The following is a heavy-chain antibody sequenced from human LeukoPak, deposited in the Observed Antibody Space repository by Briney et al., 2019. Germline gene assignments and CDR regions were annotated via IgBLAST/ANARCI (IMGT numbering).Heavy chain of an antibody. D-gene: IGHD6-19*01. CDR3: ARDIAVAPTPGY. Sequence: PGRSLRLSCAASGFSVTSNYMNWVRQAPGKGLEWVSVIYGGDTTWYADSVKGRFAISRDNFKNTLYLEMNSLRAEDTAVYYCARDIAVAPTPGYWGQGTLVTVSS. V-gene: IGHV3-66*01. CDR2: IYGGDTT. J-gene: IGHJ4*02. CDR1: GFSVTSNY.